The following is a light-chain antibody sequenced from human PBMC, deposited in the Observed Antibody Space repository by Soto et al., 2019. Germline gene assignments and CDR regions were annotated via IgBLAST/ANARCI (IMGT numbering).Light chain of an antibody. CDR3: SSYAGSYYV. CDR1: SSDVGGYNY. V-gene: IGLV2-8*01. Sequence: SALTQPPSASGSPGQSVTISCTGTSSDVGGYNYVSWYQQHPGKAPKLMIYEVSKRPSGVPDRFSGSKSGNTASLTVSGLQAEDEADYYCSSYAGSYYVFGTGTRSPS. J-gene: IGLJ1*01. CDR2: EVS.